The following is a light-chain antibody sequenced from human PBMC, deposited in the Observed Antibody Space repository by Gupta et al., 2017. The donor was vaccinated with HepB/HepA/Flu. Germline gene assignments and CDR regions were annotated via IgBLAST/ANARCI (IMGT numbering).Light chain of an antibody. V-gene: IGKV3-20*01. CDR1: QRISANY. CDR2: AAS. Sequence: ETVLAQSPGTLSLSPGERATLSCRASQRISANYLAWYQQKPGQAPRLLIYAASNSATGVPDRFSGSGYGTDFTLTISRREPEDFAVYYCQQYVNSPLYTFGQGTKLEIK. CDR3: QQYVNSPLYT. J-gene: IGKJ2*01.